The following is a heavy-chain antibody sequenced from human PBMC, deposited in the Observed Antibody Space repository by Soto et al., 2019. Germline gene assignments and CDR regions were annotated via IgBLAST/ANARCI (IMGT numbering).Heavy chain of an antibody. CDR1: GFPFSDYS. V-gene: IGHV3-21*02. Sequence: EVQLVESGGGLVKPGGSLRLACAASGFPFSDYSWNWVRQPPGKGLEWVSSISTSSDSSYYADSVKGRFTISRANAKNSLFLQMNSLSGEDTVVYYCARPRGPRGYALIDYWGQGTLVIVSS. J-gene: IGHJ4*02. CDR2: ISTSSDSS. CDR3: ARPRGPRGYALIDY. D-gene: IGHD5-12*01.